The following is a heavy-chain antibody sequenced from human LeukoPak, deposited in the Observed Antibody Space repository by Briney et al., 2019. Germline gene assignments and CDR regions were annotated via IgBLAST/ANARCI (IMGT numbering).Heavy chain of an antibody. Sequence: GASVKVSCKASGYNFSGHYMHWVRQAPGQGLECMGWIKPSKGDTKYAQNFQGRVTMTRDTSISTAYMELSTLRSDDTAVYYCASPPLSSAMYYAHWGQGTLVTVSS. D-gene: IGHD1-26*01. V-gene: IGHV1-2*02. J-gene: IGHJ4*02. CDR2: IKPSKGDT. CDR3: ASPPLSSAMYYAH. CDR1: GYNFSGHY.